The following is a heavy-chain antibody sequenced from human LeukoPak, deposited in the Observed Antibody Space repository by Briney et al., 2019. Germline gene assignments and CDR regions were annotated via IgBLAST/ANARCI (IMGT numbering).Heavy chain of an antibody. CDR3: ARDSVVVVAAFDY. J-gene: IGHJ4*02. CDR2: IDSSSTYI. CDR1: GFTLSSYT. Sequence: IPGGSLRLSCAASGFTLSSYTMSWVRQAPGEGLGWVSSIDSSSTYIYYADSMKGRFTISRDNAKNSLYLQMNSLRAEDTAVYYCARDSVVVVAAFDYWGQGSLVTVSS. D-gene: IGHD2-15*01. V-gene: IGHV3-21*01.